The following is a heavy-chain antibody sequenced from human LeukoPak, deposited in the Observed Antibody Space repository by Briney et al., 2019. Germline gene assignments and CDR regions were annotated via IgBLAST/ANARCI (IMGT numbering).Heavy chain of an antibody. CDR1: GFTFSSYT. CDR2: ISSGGSYI. J-gene: IGHJ4*02. CDR3: AKEGRSTTPGY. D-gene: IGHD2-15*01. Sequence: GGSLRHSCAASGFTFSSYTMDWVRQAPGQGLEWVSSISSGGSYIYYTDSVKGRFTISRDNAKNSLYLQMNSLRAEDTAVYYCAKEGRSTTPGYWGQGTLVTVSS. V-gene: IGHV3-21*01.